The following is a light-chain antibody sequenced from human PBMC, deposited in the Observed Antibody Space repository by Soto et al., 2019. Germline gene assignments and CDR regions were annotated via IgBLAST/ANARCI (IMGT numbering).Light chain of an antibody. J-gene: IGKJ5*01. CDR1: QDINIY. Sequence: DIQMTQSPSSLFASVGDRVTITCQATQDINIYLNWYQQKPGKAPNLLIYDASNLEIGVPSRFSGSGSETHFTFTISSLQTEDIGTYYCQQYDILPITFGRGTRLEIK. CDR2: DAS. V-gene: IGKV1-33*01. CDR3: QQYDILPIT.